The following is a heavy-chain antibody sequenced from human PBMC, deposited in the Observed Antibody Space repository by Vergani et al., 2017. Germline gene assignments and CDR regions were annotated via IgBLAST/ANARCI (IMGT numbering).Heavy chain of an antibody. CDR1: GFTFSDYY. CDR2: ISSSGSTI. D-gene: IGHD3-10*01. Sequence: QVQLVESGGGLVKPGGSLRLSCAASGFTFSDYYMSWIRQAPGKGLEWVSYISSSGSTIYYADSVKGRFTISRDNSKNTLYLQMNSLRAEDTAVYYCAKVLWFGEFYFDYWGQGTLVTVSS. V-gene: IGHV3-11*01. CDR3: AKVLWFGEFYFDY. J-gene: IGHJ4*02.